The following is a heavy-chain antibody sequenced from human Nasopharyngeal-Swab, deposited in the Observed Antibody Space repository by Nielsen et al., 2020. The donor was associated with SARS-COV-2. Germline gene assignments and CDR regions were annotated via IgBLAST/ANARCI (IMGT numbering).Heavy chain of an antibody. V-gene: IGHV3-30*18. Sequence: GESLKISCAASGFTFSSYGMHWVRQAPGKGLERVAVISYDGSNKYYADSVKGRFTISRDNSKNTLYLQMNSLRAEDTAVYYCAKASIVGATDFDYWGQGTLVTVSS. CDR1: GFTFSSYG. CDR3: AKASIVGATDFDY. CDR2: ISYDGSNK. J-gene: IGHJ4*02. D-gene: IGHD1-26*01.